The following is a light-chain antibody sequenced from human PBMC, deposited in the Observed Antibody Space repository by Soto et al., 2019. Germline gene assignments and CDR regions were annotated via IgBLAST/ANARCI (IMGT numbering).Light chain of an antibody. J-gene: IGKJ1*01. CDR3: QQYNNWPSWT. V-gene: IGKV1-5*03. CDR2: EAS. CDR1: QSISSW. Sequence: DIQMTQSPSTLSAFVGDRVTITCRASQSISSWLAWYQQKPGKAPKLLIYEASRLESGVPSRISGSGSGTEFTLTISSLQSEDFAVYYCQQYNNWPSWTFGQGTKVDIK.